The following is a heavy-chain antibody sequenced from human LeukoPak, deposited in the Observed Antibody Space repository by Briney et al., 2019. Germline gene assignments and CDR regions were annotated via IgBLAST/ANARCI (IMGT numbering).Heavy chain of an antibody. CDR1: GGSFSGYY. J-gene: IGHJ4*02. CDR2: INHSGST. CDR3: ARRGYSYGLLY. Sequence: PSETLSLTCAVYGGSFSGYYWIWIRQPLGKGREWIVEINHSGSTNYNPSLKSRVTISVDTSKNQFSLKLSSVTAADTAVYYCARRGYSYGLLYWGQGTLVTVSS. V-gene: IGHV4-34*01. D-gene: IGHD5-18*01.